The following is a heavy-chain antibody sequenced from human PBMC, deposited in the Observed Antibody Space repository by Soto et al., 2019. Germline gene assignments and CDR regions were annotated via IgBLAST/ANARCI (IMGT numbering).Heavy chain of an antibody. CDR2: IIPIFGTA. V-gene: IGHV1-69*06. Sequence: SVKVSCKTSGGTFSNFAISWVRQAPGQGLEWMGAIIPIFGTANYAQKFQGRVTVTADKSTNTAYMEVSSLKSEDTAVYYCATDDYYDSSGYYPARVNWFDPWGQGTLVTVSS. CDR3: ATDDYYDSSGYYPARVNWFDP. J-gene: IGHJ5*02. CDR1: GGTFSNFA. D-gene: IGHD3-22*01.